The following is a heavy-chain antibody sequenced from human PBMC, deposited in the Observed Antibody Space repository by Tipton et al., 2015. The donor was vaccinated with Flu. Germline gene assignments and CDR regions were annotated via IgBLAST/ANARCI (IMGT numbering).Heavy chain of an antibody. Sequence: TLSLTCAVSGGSISSSNWWSWVRQPPGKGLEWIGEIYHSGSTNYNPSLKSRVTISVDKSKNQFSLKLSSVTAADTAVYYCARDLHYDFWSGYYRVGYYYGMDVWGQGP. CDR1: GGSISSSNW. V-gene: IGHV4-4*02. D-gene: IGHD3-3*01. CDR2: IYHSGST. CDR3: ARDLHYDFWSGYYRVGYYYGMDV. J-gene: IGHJ6*02.